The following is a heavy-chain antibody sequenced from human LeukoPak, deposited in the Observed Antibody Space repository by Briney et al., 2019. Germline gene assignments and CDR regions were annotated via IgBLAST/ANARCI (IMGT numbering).Heavy chain of an antibody. CDR3: VKDARYCSSTSCYAGDY. V-gene: IGHV3-64D*06. D-gene: IGHD2-2*01. CDR2: ISSNGGST. CDR1: GFTFSNYA. Sequence: PGGSLRLSCSASGFTFSNYAMHWVRQAPGKGPEYVSTISSNGGSTYYADSVKGRFTISRDNSKNTLYLQMSSLRAEDTAVYYCVKDARYCSSTSCYAGDYWGQGTLVTVSS. J-gene: IGHJ4*02.